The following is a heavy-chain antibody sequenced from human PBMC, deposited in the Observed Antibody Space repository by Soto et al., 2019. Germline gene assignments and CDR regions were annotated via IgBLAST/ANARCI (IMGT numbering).Heavy chain of an antibody. Sequence: PSETLSLTCAVSGDSISSGYYWAWIRRPPGKGLEWIGSIYHSGTTYYNPSLKSRVTISVDTSRNQFSLKLSSVTAADSAVYYCARTYNVGYYPYFGQVTLVTVSS. D-gene: IGHD3-3*01. CDR1: GDSISSGYY. J-gene: IGHJ4*02. V-gene: IGHV4-38-2*01. CDR2: IYHSGTT. CDR3: ARTYNVGYYPY.